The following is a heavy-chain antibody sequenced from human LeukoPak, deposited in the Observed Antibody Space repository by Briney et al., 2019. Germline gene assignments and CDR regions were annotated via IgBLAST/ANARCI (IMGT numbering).Heavy chain of an antibody. CDR3: ARLPHGDPTYYFDY. Sequence: SETLSLTCTVSGGSISSSSYYWGWIRQPPGKGLEWIGRIYYTGSTYYNPSLKSRVTLSVDTSKNQFSLKLSSVTAADTAVYYCARLPHGDPTYYFDYWGQGTLVTVSS. D-gene: IGHD4-17*01. J-gene: IGHJ4*02. V-gene: IGHV4-39*07. CDR1: GGSISSSSYY. CDR2: IYYTGST.